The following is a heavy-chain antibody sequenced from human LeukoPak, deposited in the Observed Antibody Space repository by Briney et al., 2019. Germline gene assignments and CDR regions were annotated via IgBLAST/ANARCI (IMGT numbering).Heavy chain of an antibody. CDR3: ARERETTVTYDAFDI. D-gene: IGHD4-17*01. CDR1: GFTFSSYE. Sequence: GGSLRLSCVASGFTFSSYEMDWVRQAPGKGLEWVSYISRSGSTIYHADSVKGRFTLSRDNAKKSLYLEMKSLRAEDTAVYYCARERETTVTYDAFDIWGLGTMVTVSS. V-gene: IGHV3-48*03. J-gene: IGHJ3*02. CDR2: ISRSGSTI.